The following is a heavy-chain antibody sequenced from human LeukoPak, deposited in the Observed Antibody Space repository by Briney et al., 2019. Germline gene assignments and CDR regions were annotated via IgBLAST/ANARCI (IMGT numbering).Heavy chain of an antibody. Sequence: GGSLRLSCAASGIILSSYWMSWVRQAPGKGLEWVANIKQDGSEKWYVDSVKGRFTISRDNAKNSLYLQMNSLRVEDTAVYYCAREFRSGYNSRWFDHWGQGTLVTVSP. V-gene: IGHV3-7*01. CDR2: IKQDGSEK. CDR3: AREFRSGYNSRWFDH. J-gene: IGHJ5*02. D-gene: IGHD6-19*01. CDR1: GIILSSYW.